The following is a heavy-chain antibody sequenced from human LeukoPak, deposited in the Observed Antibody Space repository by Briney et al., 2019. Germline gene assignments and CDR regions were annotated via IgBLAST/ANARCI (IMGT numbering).Heavy chain of an antibody. V-gene: IGHV4-59*01. D-gene: IGHD7-27*01. Sequence: SETLSLTCTVSVGSISSYYWSWLRQPPGKGLEWLEYIYYSGSTNYNPSLKSRVAISVDTSKNQFSMKLSSVTAADTAVYYCARELSGDGAFDIWGQGTMVTVSS. CDR2: IYYSGST. CDR3: ARELSGDGAFDI. J-gene: IGHJ3*02. CDR1: VGSISSYY.